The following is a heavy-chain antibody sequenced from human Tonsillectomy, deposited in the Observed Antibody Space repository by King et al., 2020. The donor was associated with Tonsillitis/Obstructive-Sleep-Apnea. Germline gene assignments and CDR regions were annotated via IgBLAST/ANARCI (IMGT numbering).Heavy chain of an antibody. CDR2: ISWDGGST. V-gene: IGHV3-43*01. D-gene: IGHD6-6*01. J-gene: IGHJ6*02. CDR1: GFTFDDYT. Sequence: VQLVESGGVVVQPGGSLRLSCAASGFTFDDYTMHWVRQAPGKGLEWVSHISWDGGSTYYADSVKGRFTISRDNSKNSLYLQMNSLRTEDTALYYCATGGTGSSSSYYYYYGMDVWGQGTTVTVSS. CDR3: ATGGTGSSSSYYYYYGMDV.